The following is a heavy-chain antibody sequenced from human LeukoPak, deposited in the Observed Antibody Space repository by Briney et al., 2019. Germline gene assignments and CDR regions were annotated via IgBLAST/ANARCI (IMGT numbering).Heavy chain of an antibody. J-gene: IGHJ4*02. Sequence: GASVKVSCKASGGTFSSYAISWVRQAPGQGLEWMGGIIPIFGTANYAQKFQGRVTMTRDTSISTAYMELSRLRSDDTAVYYCASRGGGGFYKVVTNFDYWGQGTLVTVSS. D-gene: IGHD3-22*01. V-gene: IGHV1-69*05. CDR1: GGTFSSYA. CDR2: IIPIFGTA. CDR3: ASRGGGGFYKVVTNFDY.